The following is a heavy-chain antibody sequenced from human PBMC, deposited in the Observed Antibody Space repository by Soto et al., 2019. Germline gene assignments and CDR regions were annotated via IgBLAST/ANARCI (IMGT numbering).Heavy chain of an antibody. CDR2: ISGSGGST. V-gene: IGHV3-23*01. J-gene: IGHJ3*02. Sequence: PGGSLRLSCAASGFTFSSYAMSWVRQAPGKGLEWVSAISGSGGSTYYADSVKGRFTISRDNSKNTLYLQMNSLRAEDTAVYYCAKDLPYDYGRGRAFDIWGQGXMVTV. CDR3: AKDLPYDYGRGRAFDI. D-gene: IGHD3-16*01. CDR1: GFTFSSYA.